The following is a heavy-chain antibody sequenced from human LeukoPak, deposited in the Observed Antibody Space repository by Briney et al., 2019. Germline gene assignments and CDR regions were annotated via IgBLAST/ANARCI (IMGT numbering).Heavy chain of an antibody. D-gene: IGHD3-3*01. CDR3: ARDTRITIFGVGYNWFDP. J-gene: IGHJ5*02. Sequence: ASVKVSCKASGYTFTKYGISWVRQAPGQGLEWMGWISGYNGNTDYVQKFQGRVTLTTDTSTSTAYMELRSLRSDDSAVYYCARDTRITIFGVGYNWFDPWGQGTLVTVSS. CDR1: GYTFTKYG. V-gene: IGHV1-18*01. CDR2: ISGYNGNT.